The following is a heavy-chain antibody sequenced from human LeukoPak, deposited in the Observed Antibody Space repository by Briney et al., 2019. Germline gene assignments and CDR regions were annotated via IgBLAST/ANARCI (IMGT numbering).Heavy chain of an antibody. CDR3: ARDPYDSSGYPGGFDP. CDR2: INTNTGNP. J-gene: IGHJ5*02. V-gene: IGHV7-4-1*02. CDR1: GYTFTGSY. D-gene: IGHD3-22*01. Sequence: ASVKVSCKASGYTFTGSYMHWVRQAPGQGLEWMGWINTNTGNPTYAQGFTGRFVFSLDTSVSTAYLQISSLKAEDTAVYYCARDPYDSSGYPGGFDPWGQGTLVTVAS.